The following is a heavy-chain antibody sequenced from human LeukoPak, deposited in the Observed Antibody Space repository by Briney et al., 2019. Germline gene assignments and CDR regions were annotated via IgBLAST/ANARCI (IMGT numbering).Heavy chain of an antibody. D-gene: IGHD3-10*01. J-gene: IGHJ4*02. Sequence: PGGSLRLSCAASGLTFSDNYMSWIRQAPGKGLEWVSYISSSGSTMYYADSVKGRFTISRDNAKNLLYLQMNSLRAEDTALYYCARDGGFGELFLYWGQGTLVTVSS. CDR1: GLTFSDNY. CDR3: ARDGGFGELFLY. CDR2: ISSSGSTM. V-gene: IGHV3-11*01.